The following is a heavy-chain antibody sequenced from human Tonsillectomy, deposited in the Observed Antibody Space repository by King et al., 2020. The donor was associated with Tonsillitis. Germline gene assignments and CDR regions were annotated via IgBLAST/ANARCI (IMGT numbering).Heavy chain of an antibody. CDR2: IDPSDSYT. D-gene: IGHD3-22*01. CDR3: ATPYDSSGYSVDY. CDR1: GYSFSSYW. V-gene: IGHV5-10-1*03. J-gene: IGHJ4*02. Sequence: VQLVESGAEVKKSGESLRISCKGSGYSFSSYWISWVRQMPGKGLEWMGRIDPSDSYTSYSPSFEGHVTISADKSINTVYLQWTSLKASDTAMYYCATPYDSSGYSVDYWGQGTLVTVSS.